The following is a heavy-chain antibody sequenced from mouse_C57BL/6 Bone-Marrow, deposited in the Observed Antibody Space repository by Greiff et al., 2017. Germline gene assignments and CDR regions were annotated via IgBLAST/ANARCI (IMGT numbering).Heavy chain of an antibody. CDR3: AIFLSNYVFAY. CDR2: IHPNSGST. CDR1: GYTFTSYW. D-gene: IGHD2-5*01. V-gene: IGHV1-64*01. Sequence: QVQLQQPGAELVKPGASVKLSCKASGYTFTSYWMHWVKQRPGQGLEWIGMIHPNSGSTNYNEKFKSKATLTVDKSSSTAYMQLSSLTSEDSAVYYCAIFLSNYVFAYWGQGTLVTVSA. J-gene: IGHJ3*01.